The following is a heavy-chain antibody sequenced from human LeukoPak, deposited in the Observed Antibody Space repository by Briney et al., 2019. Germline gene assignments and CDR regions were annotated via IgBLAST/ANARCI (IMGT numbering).Heavy chain of an antibody. CDR2: INSDGSST. CDR3: ARGAYITMVRGVIMDV. CDR1: GFTVSSNY. V-gene: IGHV3-74*01. J-gene: IGHJ6*04. D-gene: IGHD3-10*01. Sequence: HPGGSLRLSCAASGFTVSSNYMSWVRQAPGKGLVWVSRINSDGSSTSYADSVKGRFTISRDNAKNTLYLQMNSLRAEDTAVYYCARGAYITMVRGVIMDVWGKGTTVTVSS.